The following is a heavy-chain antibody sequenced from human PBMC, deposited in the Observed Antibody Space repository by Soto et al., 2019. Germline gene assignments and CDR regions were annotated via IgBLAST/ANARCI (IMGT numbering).Heavy chain of an antibody. J-gene: IGHJ4*02. D-gene: IGHD5-18*01. Sequence: EVQLLESGGGLVQPGGSLRLSCAASGFTFSSYAMSWVRQAAGKGLEWVSAISGSGGSTYYADSVKGRFTISRDNSKNTLYLQMNSLRAEDTAVYYCARTLYSYGTYYWGQGTLVTVSS. CDR3: ARTLYSYGTYY. CDR2: ISGSGGST. V-gene: IGHV3-23*01. CDR1: GFTFSSYA.